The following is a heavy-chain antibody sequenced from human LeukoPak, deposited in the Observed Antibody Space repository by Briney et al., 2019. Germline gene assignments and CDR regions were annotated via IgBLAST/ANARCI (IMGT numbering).Heavy chain of an antibody. CDR2: ISSSSSYI. J-gene: IGHJ5*02. CDR1: GFTFSSYS. V-gene: IGHV3-21*01. D-gene: IGHD1-7*01. CDR3: ARGRGITGTTSLDWFDP. Sequence: GGSLRLSCAASGFTFSSYSMNWVRQAPGKGLEWVSSISSSSSYIYYADSVKGRFTISRDNAKNSLYLQMNSLRAEDTAVYYCARGRGITGTTSLDWFDPWGQGTLVTVSS.